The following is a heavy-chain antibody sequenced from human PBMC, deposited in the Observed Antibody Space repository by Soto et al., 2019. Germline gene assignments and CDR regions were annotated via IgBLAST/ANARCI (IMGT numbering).Heavy chain of an antibody. Sequence: QVQLVQSGAEVKKPGASVKVSCKASGYTFTSYGISWVRQAPGQGLEWMGWISAYNGNTSYAQKLQGRSTMTTDTCTGKAYRELRRMRSDDTGVYCCARDHSSGSPGDYWGQGTLVSVSS. CDR3: ARDHSSGSPGDY. CDR1: GYTFTSYG. V-gene: IGHV1-18*01. CDR2: ISAYNGNT. D-gene: IGHD3-10*01. J-gene: IGHJ4*02.